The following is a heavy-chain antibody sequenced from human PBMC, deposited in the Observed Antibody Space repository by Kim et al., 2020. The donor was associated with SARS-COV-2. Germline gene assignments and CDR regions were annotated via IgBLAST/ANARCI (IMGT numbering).Heavy chain of an antibody. CDR1: GFTVSSNY. J-gene: IGHJ4*02. Sequence: GGSLRLSCAASGFTVSSNYMSWVRQAPGKGLEWVSVIYSGGSTYYADSVKGRFTISRDNSKNTLYLQMNSLRAEDTAVYYCARDLSRQLGYPIPDFRGQGTLVTVSS. D-gene: IGHD6-13*01. CDR2: IYSGGST. V-gene: IGHV3-66*02. CDR3: ARDLSRQLGYPIPDF.